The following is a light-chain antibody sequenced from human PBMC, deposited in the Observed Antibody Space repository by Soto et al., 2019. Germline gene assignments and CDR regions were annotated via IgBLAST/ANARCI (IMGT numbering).Light chain of an antibody. CDR3: CSYAGSSTYV. Sequence: SVLTPPASVSGSPWPAITLSCPGTNSEVGSYNLVSWYQQHPVKAPKLMIYEVSKRPSGVSNRFSGSKSGNTASLTISGLQAEDEADYYCCSYAGSSTYVFGTGTKVTVL. CDR2: EVS. J-gene: IGLJ1*01. V-gene: IGLV2-23*02. CDR1: NSEVGSYNL.